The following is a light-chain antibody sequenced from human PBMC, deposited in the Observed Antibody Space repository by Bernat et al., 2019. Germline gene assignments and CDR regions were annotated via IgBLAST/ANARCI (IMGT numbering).Light chain of an antibody. Sequence: DVVMTQSPLSLPVTLGQPASIPCRSSQSLVYSDGNTYLNWFQQRPGQSPRRLIYKVSNRDSGVPDRFSGRGSGTDFALKISRVEAEDVGVCYCMQGTHWPPVTFGQGTRLGIK. J-gene: IGKJ5*01. V-gene: IGKV2-30*01. CDR2: KVS. CDR1: QSLVYSDGNTY. CDR3: MQGTHWPPVT.